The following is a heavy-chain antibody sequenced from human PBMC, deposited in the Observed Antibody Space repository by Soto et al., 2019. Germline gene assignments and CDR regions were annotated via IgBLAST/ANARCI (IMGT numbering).Heavy chain of an antibody. J-gene: IGHJ5*02. CDR1: GGSISSSSYY. V-gene: IGHV4-39*01. CDR2: IYYSGST. D-gene: IGHD3-22*01. Sequence: SSETLSLTCTVSGGSISSSSYYWGWIRQPPGKGLEWIGSIYYSGSTYYNPSLKSRVTISVDTSKNQFSLKLSSVTAADTAVYYCARHDLTYYYDSSGYYSWFDPWGQGTLVTVSS. CDR3: ARHDLTYYYDSSGYYSWFDP.